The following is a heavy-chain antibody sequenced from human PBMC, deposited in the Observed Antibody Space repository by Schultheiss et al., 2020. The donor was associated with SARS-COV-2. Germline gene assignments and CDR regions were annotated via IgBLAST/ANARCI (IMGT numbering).Heavy chain of an antibody. D-gene: IGHD4-17*01. CDR1: GFTFSSYA. CDR3: ARDDDYGDYDY. V-gene: IGHV3-9*01. J-gene: IGHJ4*02. Sequence: GGSLRLSCAASGFTFSSYAMHWVRQAPGKGLEWVSGISWNSGSIGYADSVKGRFTISRDNAKNSLYLQMNSLRAEDTAVYYCARDDDYGDYDYWGQGTLVTVSS. CDR2: ISWNSGSI.